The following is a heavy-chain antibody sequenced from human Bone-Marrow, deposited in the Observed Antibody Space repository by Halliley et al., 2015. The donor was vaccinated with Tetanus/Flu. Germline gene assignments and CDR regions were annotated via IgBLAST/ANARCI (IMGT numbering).Heavy chain of an antibody. Sequence: SLRLSCAASGFTLNSYAMHWVRQAPGGGLVWLAAISKDGGSEYYTDSVRGRFTIPRDNSKNTLYLQMSSLRPEDTALYYCAREMYRAHSYGAVAGFDYWGQGTLVTVSS. CDR2: ISKDGGSE. J-gene: IGHJ4*02. CDR3: AREMYRAHSYGAVAGFDY. D-gene: IGHD1-26*01. V-gene: IGHV3-30-3*01. CDR1: GFTLNSYA.